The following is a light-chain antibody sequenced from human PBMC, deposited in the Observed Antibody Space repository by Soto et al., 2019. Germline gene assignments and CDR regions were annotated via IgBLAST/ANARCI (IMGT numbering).Light chain of an antibody. CDR3: MQGTHWPMYT. J-gene: IGKJ2*01. V-gene: IGKV2-30*02. CDR1: QSLAHSDGNTY. Sequence: DVVMTQSPLSLPVTLGQPASISCRSSQSLAHSDGNTYLTWFQQRPGQSPRRLIYKVSNRDSGVPDRFSGSGSGTDFTLKISRVEAEDVGVYYCMQGTHWPMYTFGQGTKV. CDR2: KVS.